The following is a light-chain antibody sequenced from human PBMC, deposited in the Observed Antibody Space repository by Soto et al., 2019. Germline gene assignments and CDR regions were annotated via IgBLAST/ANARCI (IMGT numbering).Light chain of an antibody. CDR1: QSVSRY. CDR3: QQCVNWPPIT. J-gene: IGKJ5*01. V-gene: IGKV3-11*01. CDR2: DAS. Sequence: EIVLTQSPATLSLSPGERATLSCRASQSVSRYLAWDQQRRGQPPRLIIYDASERAPGIPARFSGSGSGTDFTLTISSLEPEDFAVYYCQQCVNWPPITFGQGTRLEIK.